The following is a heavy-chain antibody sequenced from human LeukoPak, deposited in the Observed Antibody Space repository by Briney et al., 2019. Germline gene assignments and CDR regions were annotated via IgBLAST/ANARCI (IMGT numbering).Heavy chain of an antibody. D-gene: IGHD5-12*01. Sequence: PSETLSLTCAVYGGSFSGYYWSWIRQPPGKGLEWIGEINHSGSTNYNPSLKSRVTISVDTSKNQFSLKLSSATAADTAVYYCARGVSVYSGYGTVGDYWGQGTLVTVSS. J-gene: IGHJ4*02. CDR3: ARGVSVYSGYGTVGDY. CDR2: INHSGST. V-gene: IGHV4-34*01. CDR1: GGSFSGYY.